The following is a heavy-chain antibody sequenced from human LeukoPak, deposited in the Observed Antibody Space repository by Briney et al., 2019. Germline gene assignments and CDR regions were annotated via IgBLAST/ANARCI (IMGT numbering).Heavy chain of an antibody. CDR2: IIPILGIA. CDR1: GGTFSSYT. CDR3: ARRLGYCSSTSCYHFGY. V-gene: IGHV1-69*02. Sequence: SVKVSCKASGGTFSSYTISWVRQAPGQGLEWMGRIIPILGIANYAQKFQGRVTITADKSTSTAYMELSSLRSEDTAVYYCARRLGYCSSTSCYHFGYWGQGTLVTVSS. J-gene: IGHJ4*02. D-gene: IGHD2-2*01.